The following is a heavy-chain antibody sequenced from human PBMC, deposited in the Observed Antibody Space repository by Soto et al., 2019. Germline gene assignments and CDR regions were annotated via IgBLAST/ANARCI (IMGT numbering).Heavy chain of an antibody. D-gene: IGHD3-3*01. CDR3: AKDFRFNSFLEWFLRPSYGMDV. CDR2: ISYDGSNK. Sequence: QVQLVESGGGVVQPGRSLRLSCAASEFTFSRYGMHWVRQAPGKGLEWVAVISYDGSNKYYADSVKGRFTISRDNSKNTLFLQMNSLRAEDTAVYYCAKDFRFNSFLEWFLRPSYGMDVWGQGTTVTVSS. CDR1: EFTFSRYG. V-gene: IGHV3-30*18. J-gene: IGHJ6*02.